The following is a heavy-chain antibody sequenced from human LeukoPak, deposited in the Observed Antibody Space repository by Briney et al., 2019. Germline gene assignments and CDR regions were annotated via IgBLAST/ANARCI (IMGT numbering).Heavy chain of an antibody. Sequence: SETLSLTCTVSGGSISSSSYYWGWIRQPPGKGLEWIGSIYYSGITYYNPSLKSRVTISVDTSKNQVSLKLSSVTAADTAMYYCAREVAVGYDILTGYYTQRRGPFDYWGQGTLVTVSS. V-gene: IGHV4-39*07. CDR3: AREVAVGYDILTGYYTQRRGPFDY. CDR2: IYYSGIT. D-gene: IGHD3-9*01. J-gene: IGHJ4*02. CDR1: GGSISSSSYY.